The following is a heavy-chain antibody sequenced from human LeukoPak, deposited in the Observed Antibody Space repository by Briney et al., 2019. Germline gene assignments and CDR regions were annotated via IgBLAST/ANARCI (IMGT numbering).Heavy chain of an antibody. CDR2: IYYSGST. V-gene: IGHV4-59*01. CDR3: ARDAWLRPYQYYFDY. Sequence: SETLSLTCTVSGGSISSYYWSWFRQPPGKGLEWIGYIYYSGSTNYNPSLKSRVTISVDTSKNQFSLKLSSVTAADTAVYYCARDAWLRPYQYYFDYWGQGTLVTVSS. J-gene: IGHJ4*02. D-gene: IGHD3-9*01. CDR1: GGSISSYY.